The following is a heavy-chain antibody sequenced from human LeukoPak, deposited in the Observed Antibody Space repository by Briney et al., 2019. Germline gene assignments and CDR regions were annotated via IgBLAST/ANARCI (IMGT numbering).Heavy chain of an antibody. V-gene: IGHV4-30-2*01. Sequence: SETLSLTCTVSGGSISSGGYYWSWIRQPPGKGLEWIGYIYHSGSTYYNPSLKSRVTISVDRSKNQFSLKLSSVTAADTAVYYCASAFLASSGYYSEFDYWGQGTLVTVSS. CDR2: IYHSGST. J-gene: IGHJ4*02. CDR3: ASAFLASSGYYSEFDY. D-gene: IGHD3-22*01. CDR1: GGSISSGGYY.